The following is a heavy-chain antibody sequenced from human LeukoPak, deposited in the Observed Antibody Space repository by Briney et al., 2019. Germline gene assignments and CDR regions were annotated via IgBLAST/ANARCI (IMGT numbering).Heavy chain of an antibody. D-gene: IGHD6-13*01. CDR3: ARERDLGYSCSWGYYYYYMDV. Sequence: ASVKVSCKASGYTFTSYDINWVRQATGQGLEWMGWMNPNSGNTGYAQKFQGRVTMTRNTSISTAYMELSSLRSEDTAVYYCARERDLGYSCSWGYYYYYMDVWGKGPRSPSP. CDR2: MNPNSGNT. CDR1: GYTFTSYD. V-gene: IGHV1-8*01. J-gene: IGHJ6*03.